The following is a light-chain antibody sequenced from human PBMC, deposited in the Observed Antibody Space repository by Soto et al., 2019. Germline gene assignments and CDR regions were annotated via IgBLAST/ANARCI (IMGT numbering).Light chain of an antibody. Sequence: QSALAQPASVSGSPGQSITISCTGTSSDVGGYNYVSWYQQHPGKAPKVMIFDVNNRPSGVSNRFSGSKSGNTASLTISGLQAEDEADYYCSSYTSSSTPDVFGTGTKVTVL. CDR2: DVN. V-gene: IGLV2-14*01. CDR1: SSDVGGYNY. J-gene: IGLJ1*01. CDR3: SSYTSSSTPDV.